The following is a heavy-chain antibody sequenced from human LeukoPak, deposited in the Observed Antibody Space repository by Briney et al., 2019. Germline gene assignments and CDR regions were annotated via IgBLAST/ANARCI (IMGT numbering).Heavy chain of an antibody. CDR1: GFTFSNYY. D-gene: IGHD5-18*01. CDR3: ARDGSGKYSYGFDY. CDR2: IYIGGST. Sequence: GGSLRLSCAASGFTFSNYYMSWVRQAPGKGLEWVSVIYIGGSTYYADSVKGRFSISRDNSKNTLYLQMNSLRAEDTAVYYCARDGSGKYSYGFDYWGQGTLVTVSS. V-gene: IGHV3-53*01. J-gene: IGHJ4*02.